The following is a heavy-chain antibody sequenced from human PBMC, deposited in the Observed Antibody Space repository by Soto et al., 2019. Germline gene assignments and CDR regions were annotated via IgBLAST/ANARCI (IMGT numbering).Heavy chain of an antibody. CDR3: AKDAMTTVTPFMDV. CDR1: GFTFDDYA. CDR2: ISWNSGSI. J-gene: IGHJ6*04. D-gene: IGHD4-17*01. Sequence: EVQLVESGGGLVQPGRSLRLSCAASGFTFDDYAMHWVRQAPGKGLEWVSGISWNSGSIGYADSVKGRFTISRDNAKNSLYLQMNSLRAEDTALYYCAKDAMTTVTPFMDVWGKGTTVTVSS. V-gene: IGHV3-9*01.